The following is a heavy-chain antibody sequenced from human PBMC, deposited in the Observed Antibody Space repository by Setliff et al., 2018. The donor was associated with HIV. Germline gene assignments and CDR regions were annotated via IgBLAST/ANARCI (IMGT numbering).Heavy chain of an antibody. V-gene: IGHV1-69*05. CDR1: GGTDGSYA. CDR2: VLPLFGTV. J-gene: IGHJ4*02. Sequence: SVKVSCKAPGGTDGSYAFSWVRQAPGQGLEWMGRVLPLFGTVSYAQKFQGRVTMTTDTSTSTANMGLRSLRSDDTAVYYCARTEAYNNYEDYWGQGTLVTVSS. CDR3: ARTEAYNNYEDY. D-gene: IGHD3-10*01.